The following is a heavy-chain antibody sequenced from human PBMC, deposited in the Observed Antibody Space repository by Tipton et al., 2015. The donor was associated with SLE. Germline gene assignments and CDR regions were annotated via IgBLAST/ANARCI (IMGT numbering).Heavy chain of an antibody. D-gene: IGHD1-26*01. V-gene: IGHV4-31*03. CDR2: IYDTETT. Sequence: TLSLTCTVSGGSISSNNFFWSWLRQHPGKGLEWIGYIYDTETTYYNPSLKSRVTMSIDRSKNHFSLRLRSVSAADTAIYYCAREVESGRYDWFDPWGQGTLVTVSS. CDR1: GGSISSNNFF. J-gene: IGHJ5*02. CDR3: AREVESGRYDWFDP.